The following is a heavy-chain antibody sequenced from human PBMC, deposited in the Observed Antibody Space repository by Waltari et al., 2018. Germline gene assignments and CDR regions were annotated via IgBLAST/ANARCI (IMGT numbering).Heavy chain of an antibody. D-gene: IGHD3-10*01. V-gene: IGHV5-51*03. CDR1: GYSFTSYW. Sequence: EVQLVQSGAEVKKPGESLKISCKGSGYSFTSYWIGWVRQLPGKGLEWMGIIYPGDSDTRYSPSFQGQVTISADKSISTAYLQWSSLKASDTAMYYCARREGSGSYYYSHYYFDYWGQGTLVTVSS. CDR2: IYPGDSDT. CDR3: ARREGSGSYYYSHYYFDY. J-gene: IGHJ4*02.